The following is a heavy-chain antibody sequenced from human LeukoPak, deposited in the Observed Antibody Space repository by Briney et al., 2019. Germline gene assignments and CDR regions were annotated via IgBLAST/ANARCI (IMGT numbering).Heavy chain of an antibody. J-gene: IGHJ3*02. V-gene: IGHV3-33*01. Sequence: GRSLRLSCAASGCTFSNYGMHWVRQAPGKGLEWVTVIWYDGNNKNYADSVKGRFTISRDNSKNTLYLQMNSLRAEDTAAYYCARNYGSGRGSDALDIWGQGTMVTVSS. CDR1: GCTFSNYG. CDR3: ARNYGSGRGSDALDI. D-gene: IGHD3-10*01. CDR2: IWYDGNNK.